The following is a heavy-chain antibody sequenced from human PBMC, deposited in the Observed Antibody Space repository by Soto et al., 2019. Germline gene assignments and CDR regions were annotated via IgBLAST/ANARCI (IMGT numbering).Heavy chain of an antibody. V-gene: IGHV1-2*02. D-gene: IGHD1-1*01. CDR2: INPYRGAT. CDR1: GYSFTDYY. Sequence: ASVKVSCKASGYSFTDYYMHWVRQAPGQGLEWMGWINPYRGATNYAQKFQGRVTMTRDTSISTAFMELSRLRSDDTAVYWCAREHVRPRTGAMDVWGQGTTVTVSS. CDR3: AREHVRPRTGAMDV. J-gene: IGHJ6*02.